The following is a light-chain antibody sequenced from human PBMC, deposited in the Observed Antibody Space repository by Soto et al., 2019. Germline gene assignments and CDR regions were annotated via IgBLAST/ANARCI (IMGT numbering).Light chain of an antibody. J-gene: IGKJ4*01. Sequence: EIVLTQSPATLSLSPGERATLSCRASRSVTTFLAWYQQKPGQAPRLLLYDASKRATGVPTRFSGSGSGTDFILTITRLEPEDFAVYYCQQRTNWPLTFGGGTKVERK. CDR3: QQRTNWPLT. CDR1: RSVTTF. V-gene: IGKV3-11*01. CDR2: DAS.